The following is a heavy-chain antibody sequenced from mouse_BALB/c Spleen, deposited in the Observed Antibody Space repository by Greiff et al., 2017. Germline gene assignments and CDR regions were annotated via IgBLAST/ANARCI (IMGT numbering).Heavy chain of an antibody. V-gene: IGHV1-7*01. D-gene: IGHD3-1*01. J-gene: IGHJ3*01. CDR2: INPSTGYT. Sequence: QVQLQQSGAELAKPGASVKMSCKASGYTFTSYWMHWVKQRPGQGLEWIGYINPSTGYTEYNQKFKDKAILTADKSSSTAYMQLSSLTSEDSAVYYCARGSAGYIAWFAYWGQGTLVTVSA. CDR1: GYTFTSYW. CDR3: ARGSAGYIAWFAY.